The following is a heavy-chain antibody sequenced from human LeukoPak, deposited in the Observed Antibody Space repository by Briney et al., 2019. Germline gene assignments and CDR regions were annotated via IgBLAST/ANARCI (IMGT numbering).Heavy chain of an antibody. CDR2: INHNGNVN. Sequence: GGSLRLSCAASGFTFSSYWMNWARQAPGKGLEWVASINHNGNVNYYVDSVKGRFTISRDNAKNSLYLQMNSLRAEDTAVYYCAREYWVSWFDPWGQGTLVTVSS. V-gene: IGHV3-7*03. CDR1: GFTFSSYW. CDR3: AREYWVSWFDP. J-gene: IGHJ5*02. D-gene: IGHD6-13*01.